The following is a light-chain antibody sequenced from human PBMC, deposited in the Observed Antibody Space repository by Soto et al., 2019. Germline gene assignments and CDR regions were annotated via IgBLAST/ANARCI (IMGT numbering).Light chain of an antibody. CDR3: MQSTQLPPT. V-gene: IGKV2D-29*02. Sequence: DVVMTQTPLSLSVAPGQPASISCRSSQSLLHITGETFLFCYLQKPGQSPQLLIYEVSTRASGVPDRFSGSGSGTDFTLEISRVETDDVGIYYCMQSTQLPPTFGQGTRLEMK. J-gene: IGKJ5*01. CDR2: EVS. CDR1: QSLLHITGETF.